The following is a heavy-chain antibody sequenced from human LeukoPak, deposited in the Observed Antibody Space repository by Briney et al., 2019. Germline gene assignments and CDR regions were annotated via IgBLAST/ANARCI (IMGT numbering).Heavy chain of an antibody. CDR2: INSDGSST. D-gene: IGHD5-24*01. CDR3: ASMRWLQSSVDY. J-gene: IGHJ4*02. V-gene: IGHV3-74*01. CDR1: GFTFSSYW. Sequence: GGCLRLSCAASGFTFSSYWMSWVRQAPGKGLVWVSRINSDGSSTSYADSVKGRFTISRDNAKNTLYLQMNSLRAEDTAVYYCASMRWLQSSVDYWGQGTLVTVSS.